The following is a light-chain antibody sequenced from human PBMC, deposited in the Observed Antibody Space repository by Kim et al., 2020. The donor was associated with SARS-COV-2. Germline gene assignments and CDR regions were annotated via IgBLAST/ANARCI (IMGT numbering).Light chain of an antibody. CDR3: QQRSNWLT. J-gene: IGKJ4*01. V-gene: IGKV3-11*01. CDR1: QSVSSY. Sequence: SLSPGERATLTGRASQSVSSYLAWYQQKPGQAPRRLIYDASNRATGIPARFSGSGSGTDFTLNISSLEPEDFAVYYCQQRSNWLTFGGGTKVDIK. CDR2: DAS.